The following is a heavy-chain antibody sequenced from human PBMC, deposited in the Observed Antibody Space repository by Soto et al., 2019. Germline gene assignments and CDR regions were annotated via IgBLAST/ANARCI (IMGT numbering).Heavy chain of an antibody. CDR1: GYTFTSYG. CDR2: ISAYNGNT. Sequence: ASVKVSCKASGYTFTSYGISWVRQAPGQGLEWMGWISAYNGNTNYAQKLQGRVTMTTDTSTSTAYMELSSLRSEDTAVYYCARVDYEYNWFDPWGQGTLVTVSS. D-gene: IGHD4-17*01. V-gene: IGHV1-18*01. J-gene: IGHJ5*02. CDR3: ARVDYEYNWFDP.